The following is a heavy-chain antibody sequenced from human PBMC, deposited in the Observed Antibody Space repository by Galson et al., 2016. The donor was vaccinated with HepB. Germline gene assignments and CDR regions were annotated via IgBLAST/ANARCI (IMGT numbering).Heavy chain of an antibody. CDR2: IYYSGRT. Sequence: SETLSLTCAVSGGSISTNNWWAWVRQPPGKGLEWIGSIYYSGRTYNNPSLKSRVTMSVDTSKNYFSLKLTSVTAADTAVYYCARQTITAAGDYWGQGTLVTVSS. J-gene: IGHJ4*02. V-gene: IGHV4-39*01. CDR1: GGSISTNNW. CDR3: ARQTITAAGDY. D-gene: IGHD6-13*01.